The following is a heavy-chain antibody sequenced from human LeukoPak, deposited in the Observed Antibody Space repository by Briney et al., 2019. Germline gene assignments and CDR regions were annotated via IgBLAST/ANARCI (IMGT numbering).Heavy chain of an antibody. Sequence: GGSLRLSCAASGFTFSDYRMDWVRQAPGKGLEWVSYISSSSDTIYYVDSVKGRFTISRDNAKNSLYLQMNSLRVEDTGVYYCTRELASWGQGTLVTVSS. CDR3: TRELAS. CDR2: ISSSSDTI. J-gene: IGHJ5*02. CDR1: GFTFSDYR. V-gene: IGHV3-48*01.